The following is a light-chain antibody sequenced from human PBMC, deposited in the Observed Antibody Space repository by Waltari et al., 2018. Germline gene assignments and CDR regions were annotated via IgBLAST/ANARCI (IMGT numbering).Light chain of an antibody. V-gene: IGLV1-47*01. CDR2: KNN. Sequence: QSVLTQPPSASGTPGQRVTISCSGSSSNIGSNYVYWYQQLQGTAPKLLIYKNNQRPSGVPDRFSGSKSGTSASLAISGLRSEDEADYSCAAWDDSLSGVVFGGGTKLTVL. CDR3: AAWDDSLSGVV. CDR1: SSNIGSNY. J-gene: IGLJ2*01.